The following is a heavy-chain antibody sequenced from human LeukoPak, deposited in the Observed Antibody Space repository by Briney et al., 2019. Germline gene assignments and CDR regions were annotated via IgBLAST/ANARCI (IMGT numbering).Heavy chain of an antibody. J-gene: IGHJ4*02. CDR1: GGTFSSYA. CDR2: IIPIFGTA. Sequence: ASVKVSCKASGGTFSSYAISWVRQAPGQGLEWMGGIIPIFGTANYAQKFQGRVTITADESTSTAYMELSSLRSEDTAVYYCARSPRANYGDYDYWGQGTLVTVSS. CDR3: ARSPRANYGDYDY. V-gene: IGHV1-69*13. D-gene: IGHD4-17*01.